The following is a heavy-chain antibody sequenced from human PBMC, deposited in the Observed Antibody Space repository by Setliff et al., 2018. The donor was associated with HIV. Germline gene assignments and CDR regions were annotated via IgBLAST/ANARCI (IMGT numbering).Heavy chain of an antibody. Sequence: ASVKVSCKISGYTLTELSIHWVRQAPGKGLEWMANFDPEDGETFYAQKFLGRLTMTEDTSTDTAYMELSSLRSDDTAMYYCATDPGYSSTWYSESFQHWGQGTVGTVSS. CDR3: ATDPGYSSTWYSESFQH. J-gene: IGHJ1*01. CDR2: FDPEDGET. V-gene: IGHV1-24*01. CDR1: GYTLTELS. D-gene: IGHD6-13*01.